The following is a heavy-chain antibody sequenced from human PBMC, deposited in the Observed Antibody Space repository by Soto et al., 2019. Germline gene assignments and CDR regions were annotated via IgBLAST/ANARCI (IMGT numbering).Heavy chain of an antibody. CDR1: GFTFSIYA. J-gene: IGHJ4*02. CDR2: ISGSGGST. CDR3: AKDATITMIVVYYFDY. V-gene: IGHV3-23*01. D-gene: IGHD3-22*01. Sequence: PGGSLRLSCAASGFTFSIYAMSWVRHAPGKGLEWVSAISGSGGSTYYADSVKGRFTISRDNSKNTLYLQMNSLRAEDTAVYYCAKDATITMIVVYYFDYWGQGTLVTVSS.